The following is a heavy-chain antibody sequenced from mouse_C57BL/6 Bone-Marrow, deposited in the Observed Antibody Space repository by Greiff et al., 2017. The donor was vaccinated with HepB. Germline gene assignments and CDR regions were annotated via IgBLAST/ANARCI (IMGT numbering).Heavy chain of an antibody. V-gene: IGHV5-6*01. CDR2: ISSGGSYT. CDR3: ARQGKNAY. Sequence: EVMLVESGGDLVKPGGSLKLSCAASGFTFSSYGMSWVRQTPDKRLEWVATISSGGSYTYYPDSVKGRFTISRDNAKNTLYLQMSSLKSEDTAMYYCARQGKNAYWGQKTLFTVSP. CDR1: GFTFSSYG. J-gene: IGHJ3*01.